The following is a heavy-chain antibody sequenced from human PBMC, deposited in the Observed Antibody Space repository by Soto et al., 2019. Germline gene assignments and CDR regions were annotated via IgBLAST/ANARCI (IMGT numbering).Heavy chain of an antibody. CDR2: IIPILGIA. D-gene: IGHD3-10*01. CDR1: GGTFSSYT. CDR3: ARAHMVRGVIPFDY. V-gene: IGHV1-69*02. Sequence: QVQLVQSGAEVKKPGSSVKVSCKASGGTFSSYTISWVRQAPGQGLEWMGRIIPILGIANYAQKFQDRVTITADKSTSTAYMELSSLRSEDTAVYYCARAHMVRGVIPFDYWGQGTLVTVSS. J-gene: IGHJ4*02.